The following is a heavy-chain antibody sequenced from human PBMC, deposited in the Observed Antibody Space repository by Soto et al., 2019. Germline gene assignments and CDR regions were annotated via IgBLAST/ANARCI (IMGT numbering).Heavy chain of an antibody. V-gene: IGHV1-18*01. D-gene: IGHD1-7*01. CDR1: GYNFTSYG. J-gene: IGHJ5*02. Sequence: QVQLVQSGAEVKKPGASVKVSCKASGYNFTSYGISCVRQAPGQGLEWMGWISVYNGNTNYAQKLQGRVTMTTDTSTSTVYMELRSLRSDDTAVYYCARDRGYNWNYGWFDPWGQGTLVTVSS. CDR2: ISVYNGNT. CDR3: ARDRGYNWNYGWFDP.